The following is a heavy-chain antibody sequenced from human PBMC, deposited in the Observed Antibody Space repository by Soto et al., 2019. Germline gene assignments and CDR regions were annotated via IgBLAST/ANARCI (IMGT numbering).Heavy chain of an antibody. CDR2: IYAAGNT. CDR1: FFSLLLGGYS. J-gene: IGHJ3*02. V-gene: IGHV4-30-2*01. Sequence: LSLPFSFSFFSLLLGGYSWSWIRQPPGKGLQSTGHIYAAGNTYYTPSLESRVAISTDNSPHPFSLRLSSVTAAATAVYYCVRRSPEDAFDIWGQGTMVTVSS. CDR3: VRRSPEDAFDI.